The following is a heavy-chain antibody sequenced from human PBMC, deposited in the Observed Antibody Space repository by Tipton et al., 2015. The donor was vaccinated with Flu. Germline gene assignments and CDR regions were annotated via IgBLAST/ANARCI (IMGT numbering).Heavy chain of an antibody. J-gene: IGHJ4*02. Sequence: TLSLTCTVSGHSISNGYYWGWIRQSPGKGLEWIASFYHSGSTSFNPSLRSRVTVSVDTSKNQFSLKLNSVTAADTAVYFCARQRSYYATSGPRGGGFFLDYWGQGALVTVSS. CDR1: GHSISNGYY. CDR2: FYHSGST. V-gene: IGHV4-38-2*02. D-gene: IGHD2-8*01. CDR3: ARQRSYYATSGPRGGGFFLDY.